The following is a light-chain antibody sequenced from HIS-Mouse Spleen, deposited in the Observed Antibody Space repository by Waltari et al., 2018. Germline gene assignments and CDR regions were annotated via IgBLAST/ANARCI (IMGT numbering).Light chain of an antibody. V-gene: IGLV3-10*01. Sequence: SYELTQPPSVSVSPGPTARITCSGAALPKKYAYWYQQKSGQAPVLVIYEDSKRPPGIPERFSGSSSGTMATLTISGAQVEDEADYYCYSTDSSGNHRVFGGGTKLTVL. J-gene: IGLJ2*01. CDR1: ALPKKY. CDR2: EDS. CDR3: YSTDSSGNHRV.